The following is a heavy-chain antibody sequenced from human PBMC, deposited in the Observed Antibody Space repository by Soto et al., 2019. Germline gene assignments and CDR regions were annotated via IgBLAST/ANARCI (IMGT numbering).Heavy chain of an antibody. CDR3: VRDGTKTLRDWFDP. V-gene: IGHV4-4*07. Sequence: SESLSLTSTVSGACMSSFDWIWIRKSAGKGLEWIGRIYATGTTDYNPSPKSRVMMSVDTSKKQFSLKLRSVTAADTAVYYCVRDGTKTLRDWFDPWGQGISVTVSS. CDR1: GACMSSFD. J-gene: IGHJ5*02. D-gene: IGHD1-1*01. CDR2: IYATGTT.